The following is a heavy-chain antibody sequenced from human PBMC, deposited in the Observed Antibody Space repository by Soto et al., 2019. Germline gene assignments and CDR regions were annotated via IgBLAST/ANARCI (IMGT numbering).Heavy chain of an antibody. Sequence: SETLSLTCTVSGGSISSSSYYWGWIRQPPGKGLEWIGSIYYSGSTYYNPSLKSRVTISVDTSKNQFSLKLSSVTAADTAVYYCARHGGDYYYMDVWGKGTTVTVSS. CDR2: IYYSGST. J-gene: IGHJ6*03. D-gene: IGHD3-16*01. CDR3: ARHGGDYYYMDV. V-gene: IGHV4-39*01. CDR1: GGSISSSSYY.